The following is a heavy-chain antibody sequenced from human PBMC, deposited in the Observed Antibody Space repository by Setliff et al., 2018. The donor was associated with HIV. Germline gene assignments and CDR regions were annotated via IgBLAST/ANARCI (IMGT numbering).Heavy chain of an antibody. CDR2: IYYRGST. V-gene: IGHV4-59*08. Sequence: PSETLSLTCTVSGGSIRTYYWSWIRQSPGKGLEWIGYIYYRGSTNYNPSLKSRATISADTSKNQFSLKLSSVTAADTAVYYCARLSCSSNSCPFDYWVQGTLVTVPQ. CDR3: ARLSCSSNSCPFDY. D-gene: IGHD2-2*01. CDR1: GGSIRTYY. J-gene: IGHJ4*02.